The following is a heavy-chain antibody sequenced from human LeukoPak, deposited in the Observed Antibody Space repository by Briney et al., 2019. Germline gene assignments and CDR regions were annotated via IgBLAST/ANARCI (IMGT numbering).Heavy chain of an antibody. D-gene: IGHD3-3*01. CDR1: GGSFSGYY. V-gene: IGHV4-34*01. CDR3: ARRVALTIFGPPTWYYMDV. J-gene: IGHJ6*03. Sequence: SETLSLTCAVYGGSFSGYYWSWIRQPPGKGLEWIGEINHSGSTNYNPSLKSRVTISVDTSKNQFSLKLSSVTAADTAVYYCARRVALTIFGPPTWYYMDVWGKGTTVTVSS. CDR2: INHSGST.